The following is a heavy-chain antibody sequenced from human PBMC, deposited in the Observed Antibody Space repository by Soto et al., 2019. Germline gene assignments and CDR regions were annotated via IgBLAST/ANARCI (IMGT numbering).Heavy chain of an antibody. CDR2: ISGGNDNT. CDR3: AKDRAPSSFKYCRGFSCLGDAIDI. D-gene: IGHD2-15*01. CDR1: GFTFSSYA. Sequence: EVQLLESGGGLVQPGGSLRLSCAASGFTFSSYAMSWVRQAPGKGLEWVSAISGGNDNTYYENSVKGRFTISRDNSKNTLSLQMNSRRAEDTAVYYCAKDRAPSSFKYCRGFSCLGDAIDIWGLGTMVTVSS. V-gene: IGHV3-23*01. J-gene: IGHJ3*02.